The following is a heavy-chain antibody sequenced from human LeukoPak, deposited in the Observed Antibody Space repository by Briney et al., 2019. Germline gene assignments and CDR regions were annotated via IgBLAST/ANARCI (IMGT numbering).Heavy chain of an antibody. D-gene: IGHD2-8*01. Sequence: GGSLRLSCVASGFTFSDFYMSWIRQAPGKGLEWVSYISSSGSNKYYADSVKGRFTISRDNAKNSLYLQMNSLRAEDTAVYYCAREGVVLMVYGFDIWGQGTMVTASS. CDR2: ISSSGSNK. CDR3: AREGVVLMVYGFDI. CDR1: GFTFSDFY. V-gene: IGHV3-11*04. J-gene: IGHJ3*02.